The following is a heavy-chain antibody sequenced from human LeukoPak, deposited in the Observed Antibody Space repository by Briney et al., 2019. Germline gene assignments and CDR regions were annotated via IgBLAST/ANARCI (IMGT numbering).Heavy chain of an antibody. CDR3: AKDLNDYVWGSYRYTWIH. CDR1: GFTFSSYG. D-gene: IGHD3-16*02. J-gene: IGHJ4*02. V-gene: IGHV3-23*01. Sequence: PGGSLRLSCAASGFTFSSYGMSWVRQAPGKGLEWVSAISGSGGSTYYADSVKGRFTISRDNSKNTLYLQMNSLRAEDTAVYYCAKDLNDYVWGSYRYTWIHWGQGTLVTVSS. CDR2: ISGSGGST.